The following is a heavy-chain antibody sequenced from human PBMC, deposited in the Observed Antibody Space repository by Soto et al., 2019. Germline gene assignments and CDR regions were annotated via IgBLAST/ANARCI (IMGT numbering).Heavy chain of an antibody. J-gene: IGHJ4*02. D-gene: IGHD3-16*02. V-gene: IGHV3-74*01. CDR2: INSDGSST. CDR3: ARDGGGPIMITFGGVIVFYDE. CDR1: GFTFSSYW. Sequence: PGGSLRLSCAASGFTFSSYWMHWVRQAPGKGLVWVSRINSDGSSTSYADSVKGRFTISRDNAKNTLYLQMNSLRAEDTAVYYCARDGGGPIMITFGGVIVFYDEWGQGTLVTVSS.